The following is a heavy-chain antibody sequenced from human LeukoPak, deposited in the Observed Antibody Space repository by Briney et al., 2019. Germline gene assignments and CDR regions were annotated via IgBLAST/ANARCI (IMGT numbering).Heavy chain of an antibody. Sequence: GRSLRLSCAASGFTFSSYWMSWVRQAPGKGLEWVANIKQDGSEKYYVDSVKGRFTISRDNAKNSLYLQMNSLRAEDTAVYYCAREGIAAAGTGNAFDIWGQGTMVTVSS. CDR1: GFTFSSYW. CDR2: IKQDGSEK. CDR3: AREGIAAAGTGNAFDI. J-gene: IGHJ3*02. D-gene: IGHD6-13*01. V-gene: IGHV3-7*01.